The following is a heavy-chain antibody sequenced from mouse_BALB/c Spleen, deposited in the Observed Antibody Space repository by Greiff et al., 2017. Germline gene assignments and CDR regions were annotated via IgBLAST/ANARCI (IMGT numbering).Heavy chain of an antibody. Sequence: QVQLKESGPGLVASSQSLSITCTVSGFSLTGYGVNWVRQPPGKGLEWLGMIWGDGSTDYNSALKSRLSISKDNSKSQVFLKMNSLQTDDTARYYCARDGNYVSYAMDYWGQGTSVTVAS. CDR3: ARDGNYVSYAMDY. CDR1: GFSLTGYG. J-gene: IGHJ4*01. V-gene: IGHV2-6-7*01. CDR2: IWGDGST. D-gene: IGHD2-1*01.